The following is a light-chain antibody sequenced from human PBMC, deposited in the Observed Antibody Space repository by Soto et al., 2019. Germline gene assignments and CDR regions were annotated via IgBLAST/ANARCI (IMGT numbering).Light chain of an antibody. CDR1: SSDVGAYNF. J-gene: IGLJ1*01. Sequence: QSALTQPPSASGSPGQSVTISCTGTSSDVGAYNFVSWYQQLPGKAPKLMIYQVTKRPSGVPDRFSGSKSGNTASLTVSGLQAEDEADYYCSSYAGSSTFYVFGTGTKVTVL. CDR2: QVT. CDR3: SSYAGSSTFYV. V-gene: IGLV2-8*01.